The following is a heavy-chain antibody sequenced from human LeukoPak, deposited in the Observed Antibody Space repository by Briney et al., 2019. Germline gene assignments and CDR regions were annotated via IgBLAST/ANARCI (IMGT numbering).Heavy chain of an antibody. Sequence: GGSLRLPCAASGFTFSSYWMHWVRQAPGKGLVWVSRINSDGSSTSYADSVKGRFTISRDNAKNTLYLQMNSLRAEDTAVYYCARGRRSGWYLDYWGQGTLVTVSS. J-gene: IGHJ4*02. CDR1: GFTFSSYW. CDR3: ARGRRSGWYLDY. D-gene: IGHD6-19*01. V-gene: IGHV3-74*01. CDR2: INSDGSST.